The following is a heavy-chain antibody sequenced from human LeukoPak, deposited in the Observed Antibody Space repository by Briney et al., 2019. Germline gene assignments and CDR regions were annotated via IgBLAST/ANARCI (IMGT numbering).Heavy chain of an antibody. CDR1: GFTFGWYW. J-gene: IGHJ4*02. CDR3: AKDRAAGAVTTYDS. Sequence: GGSLRLSCAGSGFTFGWYWMSWVRQAPGKGLEWVAQISYDGSNKYYADSVKGRFTISRDNSKNTLSLHMNSLRAEDTSLYYCAKDRAAGAVTTYDSWGRGTLVTVSS. V-gene: IGHV3-30*18. CDR2: ISYDGSNK. D-gene: IGHD4-17*01.